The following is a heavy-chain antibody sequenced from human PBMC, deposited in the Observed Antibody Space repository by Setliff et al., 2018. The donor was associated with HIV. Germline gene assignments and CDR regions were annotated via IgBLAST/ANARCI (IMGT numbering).Heavy chain of an antibody. CDR3: ARGDYGSGSYYPYYFYYGMDV. D-gene: IGHD3-10*01. CDR2: IIPIYGTP. V-gene: IGHV1-69*13. Sequence: ASVKVSCKSSGGSFNTYAINWVRQAPGQGLEWMGGIIPIYGTPIYAQKFQGRVTITADESTSTAYMELSSLRSEDTAVYYCARGDYGSGSYYPYYFYYGMDVWGQGTTVTVSS. J-gene: IGHJ6*02. CDR1: GGSFNTYA.